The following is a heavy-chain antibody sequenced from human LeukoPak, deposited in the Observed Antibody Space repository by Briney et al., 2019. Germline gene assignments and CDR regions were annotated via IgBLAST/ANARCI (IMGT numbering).Heavy chain of an antibody. D-gene: IGHD2-2*01. V-gene: IGHV3-30*18. CDR2: ISYDGSNK. CDR3: AKDGPPRYQPPRFGMDV. J-gene: IGHJ6*02. CDR1: GFTFSSYG. Sequence: GRSLRLSCAASGFTFSSYGMHWVRQAPGKGLEWVAVISYDGSNKYYADSVKGRFTISRDNSKNTLYLQMNSLRAEDTAVYYCAKDGPPRYQPPRFGMDVWGRGTTVTVSS.